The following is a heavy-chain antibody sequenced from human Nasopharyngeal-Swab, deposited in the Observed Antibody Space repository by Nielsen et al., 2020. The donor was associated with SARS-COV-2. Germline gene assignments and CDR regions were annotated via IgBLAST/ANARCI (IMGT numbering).Heavy chain of an antibody. Sequence: SETLSLTCAVSGGSISSGGYSWSWIRQPPGKGLEWIGYIYHSGSTNYNPSLKSRVTISVDKSESQFSLKLTSVTAADTAVYYCVGNGYFCLEHWGQGALVIVSS. V-gene: IGHV4-30-2*01. J-gene: IGHJ4*02. CDR1: GGSISSGGYS. D-gene: IGHD6-13*01. CDR3: VGNGYFCLEH. CDR2: IYHSGST.